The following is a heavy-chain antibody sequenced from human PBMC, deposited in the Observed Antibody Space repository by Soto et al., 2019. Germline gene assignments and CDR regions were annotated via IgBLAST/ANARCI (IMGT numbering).Heavy chain of an antibody. CDR3: ARVGNWNYTGDVPYGMDV. CDR2: IYYSGST. J-gene: IGHJ6*02. V-gene: IGHV4-31*03. D-gene: IGHD1-7*01. Sequence: SETLSLTCTVSGGSISSGGYYWSWIRQHPGKGLEWIGYIYYSGSTYYNPSLKGRVTISVDTSKNQFSLKLSSVTAADTAVYYCARVGNWNYTGDVPYGMDVWGQGTTVTVSS. CDR1: GGSISSGGYY.